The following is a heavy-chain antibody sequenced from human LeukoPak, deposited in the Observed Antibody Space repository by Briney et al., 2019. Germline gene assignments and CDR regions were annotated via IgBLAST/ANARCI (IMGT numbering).Heavy chain of an antibody. V-gene: IGHV4-39*01. D-gene: IGHD2-21*01. J-gene: IGHJ4*02. CDR1: GDSISSNNYY. CDR3: ARHSPVRMHIWGGATFDH. Sequence: PSETLSLTCTVSGDSISSNNYYWGWLRQPPGKGVEWIGSIYYSGSTYYYFSLKTPFIISVATSTAQFSLNLTSVTAADTAVYYCARHSPVRMHIWGGATFDHWGQGTLVTVSS. CDR2: IYYSGST.